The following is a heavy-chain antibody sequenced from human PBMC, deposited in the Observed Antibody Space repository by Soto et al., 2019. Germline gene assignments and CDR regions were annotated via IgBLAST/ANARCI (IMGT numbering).Heavy chain of an antibody. CDR3: ARGGRRPYGDPAALDAFDI. Sequence: GGSLRLSCAASGFTFSSYGMHWVRQAPGKGLEWVAVIWYDGSNKYYADSVKGRFTISRDNSKNTLYLQMNSLRAEDTAVYDCARGGRRPYGDPAALDAFDIWGQGTMVTVSS. V-gene: IGHV3-33*01. CDR1: GFTFSSYG. J-gene: IGHJ3*02. CDR2: IWYDGSNK. D-gene: IGHD1-26*01.